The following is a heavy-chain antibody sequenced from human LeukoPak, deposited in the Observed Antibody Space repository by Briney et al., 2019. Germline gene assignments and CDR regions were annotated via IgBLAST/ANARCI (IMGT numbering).Heavy chain of an antibody. CDR1: GGSFSGYY. V-gene: IGHV4-34*01. D-gene: IGHD2-2*01. CDR3: ARGVHCSSTSCRVRYYYYYYMEV. J-gene: IGHJ6*03. CDR2: INHSGST. Sequence: SETLSLTCAVYGGSFSGYYWSWIRQPPGKGLEWIGEINHSGSTNYNPSLKSRVTISVDTSKNQFSLKLSSVTAADTAVYYCARGVHCSSTSCRVRYYYYYYMEVWGKGTTVTVSS.